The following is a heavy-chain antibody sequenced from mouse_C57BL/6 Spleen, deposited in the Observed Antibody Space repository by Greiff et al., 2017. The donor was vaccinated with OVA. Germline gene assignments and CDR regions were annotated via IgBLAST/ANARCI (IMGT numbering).Heavy chain of an antibody. CDR1: GFTFSDYG. Sequence: EVMLVESGGGLVKPGGSLKLSCAASGFTFSDYGMHWVRQAPEKGLEWVAYISSGSSTIYYADTVKGRFTISRDNAKNTLFLQMTSLRSEDTAMYYCARQGWEDFDVWGTGTTVTVSS. CDR3: ARQGWEDFDV. V-gene: IGHV5-17*01. J-gene: IGHJ1*03. D-gene: IGHD3-3*01. CDR2: ISSGSSTI.